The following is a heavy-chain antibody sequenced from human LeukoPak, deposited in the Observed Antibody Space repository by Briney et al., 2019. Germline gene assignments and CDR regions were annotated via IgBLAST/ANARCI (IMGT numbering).Heavy chain of an antibody. CDR3: ARDQAYYYDSSGYYHLDY. Sequence: TGGSLRLSCAASGFTFSSYSMNWVRQAPGKGLEWVSSISSSSSYIYYADSVKGRFTISRDNTKNSLYLQMNSLRAEDTAVYYCARDQAYYYDSSGYYHLDYWGQGTLVTVSS. CDR2: ISSSSSYI. CDR1: GFTFSSYS. J-gene: IGHJ4*01. D-gene: IGHD3-22*01. V-gene: IGHV3-21*01.